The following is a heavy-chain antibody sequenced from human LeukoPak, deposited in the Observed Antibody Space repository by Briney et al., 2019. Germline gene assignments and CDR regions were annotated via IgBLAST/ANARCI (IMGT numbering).Heavy chain of an antibody. CDR3: ARGGSSGWYFLTTFDY. CDR2: ISYDGSNK. Sequence: PGRSLRLSCAASGFTFSSYAMHWVRQAPGKGPEWVAVISYDGSNKYYADSVKGRFTISRDNSKNTLYLQMNSLRAEDTAVYYCARGGSSGWYFLTTFDYWGQGTLVTVSS. J-gene: IGHJ4*02. D-gene: IGHD6-19*01. CDR1: GFTFSSYA. V-gene: IGHV3-30-3*01.